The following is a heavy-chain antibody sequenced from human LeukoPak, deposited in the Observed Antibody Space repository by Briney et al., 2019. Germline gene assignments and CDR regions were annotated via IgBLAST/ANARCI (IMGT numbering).Heavy chain of an antibody. CDR3: ARVNAPGIAAANAFDI. CDR2: IYYSGST. J-gene: IGHJ3*02. Sequence: PSETLSLTCTVAGGAISSYYWSWFRQPPGKGLEWIGYIYYSGSTNYNPSLKSRVTISVDTSKNQFSLKLSSVTAADTAVYYCARVNAPGIAAANAFDIWGQGTMVTVSS. V-gene: IGHV4-59*01. D-gene: IGHD6-13*01. CDR1: GGAISSYY.